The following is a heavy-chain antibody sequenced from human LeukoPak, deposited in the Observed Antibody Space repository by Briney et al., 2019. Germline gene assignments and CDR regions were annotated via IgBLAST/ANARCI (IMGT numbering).Heavy chain of an antibody. CDR3: ARGRYYDFWSGYWSTYYYYMDV. Sequence: SETLSLTCAVYGGSFSGYYWSWIRQPPGKGLEWIGEINHSGSTTYNPSLKSRVTISVDTSKNQFSLKLRSVTAADTAVYYCARGRYYDFWSGYWSTYYYYMDVWGKGTTVTVSS. V-gene: IGHV4-34*01. CDR2: INHSGST. D-gene: IGHD3-3*01. J-gene: IGHJ6*03. CDR1: GGSFSGYY.